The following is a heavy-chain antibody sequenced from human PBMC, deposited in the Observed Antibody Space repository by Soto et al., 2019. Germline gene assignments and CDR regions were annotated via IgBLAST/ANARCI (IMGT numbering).Heavy chain of an antibody. Sequence: ASVKVSCKASGYTSTTYGISWVRQAPGQGLEWLGWISRYNGNTNSAQKVQGRVTLTIDTSTSPAYMELRSLRSDDTAVYYCARYYYETSGYFEGFDYWGQGTLVTVSS. CDR2: ISRYNGNT. D-gene: IGHD3-22*01. J-gene: IGHJ4*02. CDR3: ARYYYETSGYFEGFDY. V-gene: IGHV1-18*01. CDR1: GYTSTTYG.